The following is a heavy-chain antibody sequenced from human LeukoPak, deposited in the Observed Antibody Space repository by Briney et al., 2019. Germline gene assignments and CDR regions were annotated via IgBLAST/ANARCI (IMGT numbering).Heavy chain of an antibody. V-gene: IGHV3-23*01. J-gene: IGHJ3*02. CDR1: GFTFSSYA. Sequence: GGSLRLSCAASGFTFSSYAMSWVRQAPGKGLEWVSAISGSGGSTYYADSVKGRFTISRDNSKNSLYLQMNSLRDEDTAVYYCARGGSIVVAPNDAFDIWGQGTMVTVSS. D-gene: IGHD3-22*01. CDR2: ISGSGGST. CDR3: ARGGSIVVAPNDAFDI.